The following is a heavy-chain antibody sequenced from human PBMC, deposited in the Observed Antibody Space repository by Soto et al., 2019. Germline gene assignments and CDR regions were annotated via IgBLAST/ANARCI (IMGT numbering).Heavy chain of an antibody. D-gene: IGHD6-19*01. CDR1: GYSFTSYW. Sequence: GESLKISCKGSGYSFTSYWISWVRQMPGKGLEWMGRIDPSDSYTNYSPSFQGHVTISADKSISTAYLQWSSLKASDTAMYYCAGTSDSSGWYYYGMDVWGQGTTVTVSS. CDR2: IDPSDSYT. V-gene: IGHV5-10-1*01. J-gene: IGHJ6*02. CDR3: AGTSDSSGWYYYGMDV.